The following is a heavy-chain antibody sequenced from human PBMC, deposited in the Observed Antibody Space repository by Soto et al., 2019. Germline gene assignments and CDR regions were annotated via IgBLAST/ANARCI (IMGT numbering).Heavy chain of an antibody. D-gene: IGHD6-13*01. CDR1: GFTFSSYA. Sequence: GGSLRLSCAASGFTFSSYAMSWVRQAPGKGLEWVSAISGSGGSTYYADSLKGRFTISRDNSKNTLYLKMNSLRAEDTAVYYCAKDLFRQQLVNWFDPWGQGTLVTVSS. CDR2: ISGSGGST. J-gene: IGHJ5*02. CDR3: AKDLFRQQLVNWFDP. V-gene: IGHV3-23*01.